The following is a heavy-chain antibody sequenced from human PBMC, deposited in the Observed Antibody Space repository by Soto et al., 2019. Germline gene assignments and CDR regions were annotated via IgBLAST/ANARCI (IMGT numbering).Heavy chain of an antibody. V-gene: IGHV3-23*01. CDR1: GISFSDNA. CDR2: ISGDGVSK. D-gene: IGHD6-19*01. Sequence: GGSLRLSCAASGISFSDNAMSWVRQAPGKGLEWISAISGDGVSKFYGDSVRGRFTISRDNAANTLYLQMNGLRIEDTALYYCAKQDRLYGVAVAFDSWGQGTLVTVSS. CDR3: AKQDRLYGVAVAFDS. J-gene: IGHJ4*02.